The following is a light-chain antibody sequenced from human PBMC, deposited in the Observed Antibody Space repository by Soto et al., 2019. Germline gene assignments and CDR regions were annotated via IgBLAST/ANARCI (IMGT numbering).Light chain of an antibody. CDR2: AAS. Sequence: EIVMTQSPATLSVSPGERATLSCRASQSVNRNLAWYQQKPGQAPRLLISAASTRATGIPARFSGSGSETEFTLTISSLQSEDFAVYCCQQYNNWWTFGQATKVDMK. V-gene: IGKV3-15*01. CDR1: QSVNRN. CDR3: QQYNNWWT. J-gene: IGKJ1*01.